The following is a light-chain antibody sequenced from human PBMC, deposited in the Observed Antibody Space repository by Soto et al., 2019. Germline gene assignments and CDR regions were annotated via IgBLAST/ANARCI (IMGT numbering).Light chain of an antibody. V-gene: IGKV3-11*01. CDR3: QQRSNCPLT. CDR2: DAS. Sequence: EIVLTQSPATLSLSLGVRATLSCRARQSVSSYLAWYQQKPGQAPRLLIYDASNRATGIPARFSGSGSGTDFTLTISSLEPEDFAVYYCQQRSNCPLTFGGGTKVDIK. J-gene: IGKJ4*01. CDR1: QSVSSY.